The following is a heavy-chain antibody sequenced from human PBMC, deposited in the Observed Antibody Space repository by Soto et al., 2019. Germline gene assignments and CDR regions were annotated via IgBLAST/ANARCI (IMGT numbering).Heavy chain of an antibody. V-gene: IGHV3-30*18. Sequence: QVQLAESGGGVVQPGKSLRLSCTASGFNFSSFGMHWVRQAPGKGLEWLTIISYDGNTEYYADSVNGRFTVSRDNSKNTLYLQMNSLRSDDTAVYYCAKPVAFLEGPEYDFDYWGQGALVTVSS. CDR2: ISYDGNTE. CDR1: GFNFSSFG. J-gene: IGHJ4*02. CDR3: AKPVAFLEGPEYDFDY.